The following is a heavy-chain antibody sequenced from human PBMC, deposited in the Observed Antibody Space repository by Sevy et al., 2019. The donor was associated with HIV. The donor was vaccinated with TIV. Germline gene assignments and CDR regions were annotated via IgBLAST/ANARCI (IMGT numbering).Heavy chain of an antibody. CDR3: AKDRGGPPRADAFDI. CDR2: ISGSGGST. Sequence: GGSLRLSCAASGFTFSSYAMSWVRQAPGKGLEWVSAISGSGGSTYYADSVKGRFTISRDNSKNTLYLQMNSLRAEDRAVYYCAKDRGGPPRADAFDIWGQGTMVTVSS. J-gene: IGHJ3*02. CDR1: GFTFSSYA. V-gene: IGHV3-23*01.